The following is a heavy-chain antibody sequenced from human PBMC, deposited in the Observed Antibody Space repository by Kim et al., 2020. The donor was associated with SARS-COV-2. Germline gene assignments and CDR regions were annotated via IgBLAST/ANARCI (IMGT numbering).Heavy chain of an antibody. CDR2: ISGSGGGT. Sequence: GGSLRLSCAASGFTFSNYAMSCVRQPPGKGLEWVSFISGSGGGTHYADSVKGRFTISRDNSENTLYLQMNSLRAEDTAVYYCSNTWNLDYWGQGTLVTVSS. D-gene: IGHD1-1*01. J-gene: IGHJ4*02. CDR3: SNTWNLDY. V-gene: IGHV3-23*01. CDR1: GFTFSNYA.